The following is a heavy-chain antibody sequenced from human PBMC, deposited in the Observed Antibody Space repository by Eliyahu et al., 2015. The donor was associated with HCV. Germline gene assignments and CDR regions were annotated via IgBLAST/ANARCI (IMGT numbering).Heavy chain of an antibody. Sequence: GYSWSWIRQPPGKGLEWIGYIYHSGSTYYNPSLKSRVTISVDRSKNQFSLKLSSVTAADTAVYYCARVWSRDNVDSVFDYWGQGTLVTVSS. CDR3: ARVWSRDNVDSVFDY. CDR2: IYHSGST. D-gene: IGHD2-15*01. V-gene: IGHV4-30-2*01. CDR1: GYS. J-gene: IGHJ4*02.